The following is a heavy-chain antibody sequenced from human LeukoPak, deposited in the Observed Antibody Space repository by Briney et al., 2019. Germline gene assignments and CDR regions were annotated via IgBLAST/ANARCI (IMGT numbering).Heavy chain of an antibody. J-gene: IGHJ4*02. D-gene: IGHD3-10*01. CDR3: ARRSTYGSGTNYLFDY. CDR1: GYSFPIYW. V-gene: IGHV5-51*01. Sequence: GESLKISCKGSGYSFPIYWIAWVRQMPGKGLEWMGIIYPGDSDTRYSPSFQGQITISAGKSISTAYLQWSSLKASDTAMYYCARRSTYGSGTNYLFDYWGQGTLVTVSS. CDR2: IYPGDSDT.